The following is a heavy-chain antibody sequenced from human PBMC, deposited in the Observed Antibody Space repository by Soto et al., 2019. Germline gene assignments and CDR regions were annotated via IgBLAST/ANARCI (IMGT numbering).Heavy chain of an antibody. J-gene: IGHJ4*02. CDR3: ASSKGYSSGWFDY. V-gene: IGHV3-21*01. Sequence: GGSLRLSCAASGFTFIDYTMNWVRQAPGKGLEWVSSITASCSYIYYADSVKGRFTISRDNAKKSLYLQMNSLRFEDMAMYYCASSKGYSSGWFDYWGQGTLVTVSS. CDR1: GFTFIDYT. D-gene: IGHD6-19*01. CDR2: ITASCSYI.